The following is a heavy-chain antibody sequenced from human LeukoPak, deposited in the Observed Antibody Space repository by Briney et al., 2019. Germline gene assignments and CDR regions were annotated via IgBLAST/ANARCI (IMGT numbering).Heavy chain of an antibody. D-gene: IGHD3-22*01. V-gene: IGHV1-18*01. CDR3: ARSDGFSGYSSLGDS. CDR1: GYTFTSYG. CDR2: ISAYNGNT. J-gene: IGHJ5*01. Sequence: ASVKVSCKASGYTFTSYGISWVRQAPGQGLEWMGWISAYNGNTNYAQKLQGRVTITTDTSTSTAYMELRSLRSDDTAVYYCARSDGFSGYSSLGDSWGQGTLVTVSS.